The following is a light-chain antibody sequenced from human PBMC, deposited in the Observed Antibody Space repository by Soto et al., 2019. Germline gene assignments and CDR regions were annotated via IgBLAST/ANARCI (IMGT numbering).Light chain of an antibody. V-gene: IGKV3-20*01. J-gene: IGKJ2*01. CDR1: QSVSGSY. Sequence: EVVLTQSPGTLSLSPGERATLSCRASQSVSGSYVTWYQQKPGEAPRRLIFGASIRASGTPDSFSGSGSGTDFTLTISRLEPEDFAVYYCQHYDTSSYTFGQGTKVEIK. CDR3: QHYDTSSYT. CDR2: GAS.